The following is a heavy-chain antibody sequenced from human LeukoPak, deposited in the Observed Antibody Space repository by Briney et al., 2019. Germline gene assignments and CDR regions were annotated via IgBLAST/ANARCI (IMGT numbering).Heavy chain of an antibody. CDR2: LNPNSGGT. D-gene: IGHD3-10*01. J-gene: IGHJ6*02. CDR1: GYTFTDHY. Sequence: ASVKVSCKASGYTFTDHYIHWVRQAPGQGLEWMGWLNPNSGGTLYAQKFQGRVTLTRDTSINTAYMEMSSLKSDDTAVYFCARGPNDYESGSYHRPNYGLEVWGQGTTVTVSS. V-gene: IGHV1-2*02. CDR3: ARGPNDYESGSYHRPNYGLEV.